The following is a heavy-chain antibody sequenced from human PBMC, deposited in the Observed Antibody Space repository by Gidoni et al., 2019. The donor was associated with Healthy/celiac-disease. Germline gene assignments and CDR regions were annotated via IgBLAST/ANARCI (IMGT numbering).Heavy chain of an antibody. V-gene: IGHV1-18*01. CDR1: GYTFTSYG. J-gene: IGHJ6*02. Sequence: QVQLVQSGAEVKKPGASAKVSCKASGYTFTSYGISWVRQAPGQGLEWRGGMSAYNGNTNYAQKIQGRVTMTTDTSTSTAYMELRSLRSDDTAVYYCAKLGIAAAGTRDYYYGMDVWGQGTTVTVSS. D-gene: IGHD6-13*01. CDR3: AKLGIAAAGTRDYYYGMDV. CDR2: MSAYNGNT.